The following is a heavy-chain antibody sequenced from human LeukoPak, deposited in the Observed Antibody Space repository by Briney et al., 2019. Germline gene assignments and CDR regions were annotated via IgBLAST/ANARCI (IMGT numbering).Heavy chain of an antibody. V-gene: IGHV3-21*01. CDR3: ARVGLRNDTFDI. CDR2: ISSSSSYI. D-gene: IGHD4-17*01. CDR1: GFTFSSYS. Sequence: TGGSLRLSCAASGFTFSSYSMNWVRQAPGKGLEWVSSISSSSSYIYYADSVKGRFTISRDNAKNSLYLQMNSLRAEDTAVYYCARVGLRNDTFDIWGQGTMVTVSS. J-gene: IGHJ3*02.